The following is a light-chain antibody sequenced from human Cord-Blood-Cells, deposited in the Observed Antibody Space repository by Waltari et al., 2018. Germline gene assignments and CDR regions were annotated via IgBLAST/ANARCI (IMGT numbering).Light chain of an antibody. Sequence: TQSPSTLSVSPGERATLSCRASQSVSSNLAWYQQKPGQAPRLLIYGAPTRATGIPARFSVSGSGTEFTLTISSLQSEDFAVYYCQQYNNWPPWTFGQGTKVEIK. CDR3: QQYNNWPPWT. CDR2: GAP. CDR1: QSVSSN. J-gene: IGKJ1*01. V-gene: IGKV3-15*01.